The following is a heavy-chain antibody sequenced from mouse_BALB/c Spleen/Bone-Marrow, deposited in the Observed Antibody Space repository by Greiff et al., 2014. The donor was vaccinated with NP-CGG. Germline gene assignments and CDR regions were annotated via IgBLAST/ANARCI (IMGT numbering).Heavy chain of an antibody. D-gene: IGHD1-1*01. Sequence: EVMLVESGGGLVQPGGSMKLSCVASGFTFSNYWMNWVRQSPEKGLEWVAEIRLKSNNYATHYAESVKGRFTISRDDSKSSAYLQMNNLRTEDTGIYYCTDYSWFPYWGQGTLVTVSA. CDR3: TDYSWFPY. V-gene: IGHV6-6*02. CDR2: IRLKSNNYAT. J-gene: IGHJ3*01. CDR1: GFTFSNYW.